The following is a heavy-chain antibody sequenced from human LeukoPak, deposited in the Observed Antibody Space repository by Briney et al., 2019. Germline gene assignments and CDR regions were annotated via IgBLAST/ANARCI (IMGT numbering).Heavy chain of an antibody. J-gene: IGHJ4*02. Sequence: SETLSLTCTVSGGSISSYYWSWIRQPPGKGLEWIGYIYYTGSTNYNPSLRSRVTISVDTSKNQFSLKLTSVTAADTAVCYCVRGGNYGDYDGYFDYWGQGTLLTVSS. V-gene: IGHV4-59*08. CDR1: GGSISSYY. CDR3: VRGGNYGDYDGYFDY. CDR2: IYYTGST. D-gene: IGHD4-17*01.